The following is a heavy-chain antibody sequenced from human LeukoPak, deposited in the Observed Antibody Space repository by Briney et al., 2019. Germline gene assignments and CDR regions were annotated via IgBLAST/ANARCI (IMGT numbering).Heavy chain of an antibody. D-gene: IGHD3-16*02. V-gene: IGHV1-69*05. CDR1: GGTFDRYA. CDR2: IAPIFGTP. J-gene: IGHJ6*03. Sequence: SVKVSCKASGGTFDRYAISWVRPAPGQGLEWMGGIAPIFGTPNYAQNFQGRVTITTDESTSTAYMELSSLRSDDTAVYYCASHFRSNHYYFYYMDVWGTGTTVTVSS. CDR3: ASHFRSNHYYFYYMDV.